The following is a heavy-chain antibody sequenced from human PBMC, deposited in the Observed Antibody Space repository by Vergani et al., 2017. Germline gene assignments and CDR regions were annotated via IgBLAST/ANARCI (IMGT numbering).Heavy chain of an antibody. Sequence: QVQLVQSGAEVKKPGASVKVSCKASGYTFTSYGISWVRQAPGQGLEWMGWISAYNGNTNYAQKLQGRVTMTTDTSTSTAYMELRSLRSDDTAVYYCARGGRFDTVLTPSYYYYYMDVWGKGTTVTVSS. D-gene: IGHD4-23*01. V-gene: IGHV1-18*01. CDR3: ARGGRFDTVLTPSYYYYYMDV. CDR2: ISAYNGNT. CDR1: GYTFTSYG. J-gene: IGHJ6*03.